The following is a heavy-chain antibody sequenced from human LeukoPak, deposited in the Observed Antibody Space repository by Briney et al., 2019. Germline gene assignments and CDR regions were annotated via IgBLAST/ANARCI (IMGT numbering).Heavy chain of an antibody. Sequence: SETLSLTCTVSGGSINSYYWSWIQQPPGKGLEWIGHVFYTGSSNYNPSLKSRVTISLDRSKNQFSLRLTSVTAADTAVYYCARAGAWQIDPWGQGTLVTVSS. CDR1: GGSINSYY. V-gene: IGHV4-59*01. J-gene: IGHJ5*02. CDR2: VFYTGSS. D-gene: IGHD3-10*01. CDR3: ARAGAWQIDP.